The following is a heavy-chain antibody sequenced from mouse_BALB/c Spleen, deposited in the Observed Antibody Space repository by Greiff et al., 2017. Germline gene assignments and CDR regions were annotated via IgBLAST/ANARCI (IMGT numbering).Heavy chain of an antibody. CDR1: GFSLTSYG. CDR3: ARGGGSSYEGFAY. Sequence: VMLVESGPGLVAPSQSLSITCTVSGFSLTSYGVHWVRQPPGKGLEWLGVIWAGGSTNYNSALMSRLSISKDNSKSQVFLKMNSLQTDDTAMYYCARGGGSSYEGFAYWGQGTLVTVSA. D-gene: IGHD1-1*01. CDR2: IWAGGST. J-gene: IGHJ3*01. V-gene: IGHV2-9*02.